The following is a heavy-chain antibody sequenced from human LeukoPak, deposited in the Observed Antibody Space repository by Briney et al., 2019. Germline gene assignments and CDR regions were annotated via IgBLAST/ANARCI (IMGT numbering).Heavy chain of an antibody. D-gene: IGHD3-22*01. CDR1: GGTFSSYA. J-gene: IGHJ6*02. CDR3: ARAWDPDSSGYYYGNYYYYGMDV. CDR2: IIPILGMA. V-gene: IGHV1-69*04. Sequence: SVKVSCKASGGTFSSYAISWVRQAPGQGLEWMGRIIPILGMANYAQKFQGRVTITADKSTSTAYMELSSLRSEDTAVYYCARAWDPDSSGYYYGNYYYYGMDVWGQGTTVTVSS.